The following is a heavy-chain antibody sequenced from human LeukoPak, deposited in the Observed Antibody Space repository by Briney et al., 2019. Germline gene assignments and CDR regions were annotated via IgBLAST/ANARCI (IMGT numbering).Heavy chain of an antibody. CDR2: INRGGSRT. CDR3: AKGGYDSSGYYYFDY. CDR1: GFTFSNHW. V-gene: IGHV3-74*01. J-gene: IGHJ4*02. D-gene: IGHD3-22*01. Sequence: GGSLRLSCAASGFTFSNHWMHWVRQAPGKGLMWVSRINRGGSRTDYADSVKGRFTISRDNSKNTLYLQMNSLRAEDTAVYYCAKGGYDSSGYYYFDYWGQGTLVTVSS.